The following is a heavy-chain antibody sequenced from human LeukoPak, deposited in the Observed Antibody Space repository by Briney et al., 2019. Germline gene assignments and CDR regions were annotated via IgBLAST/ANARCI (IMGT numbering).Heavy chain of an antibody. CDR2: INHSGST. CDR1: GGSFSGYY. J-gene: IGHJ4*02. CDR3: ARQNYDSAIDY. V-gene: IGHV4-34*01. Sequence: SETLSLTCAVYGGSFSGYYWSWIRQPPGKGLEWIGEINHSGSTNYNPSLKSRVAISVDTSKNQFSLKLSSVTAADTAVYYCARQNYDSAIDYWGQGTLVTVSS. D-gene: IGHD3-3*01.